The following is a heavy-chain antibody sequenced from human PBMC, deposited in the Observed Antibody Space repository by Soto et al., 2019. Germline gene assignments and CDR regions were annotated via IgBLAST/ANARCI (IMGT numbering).Heavy chain of an antibody. CDR1: GYTFTGDY. V-gene: IGHV1-2*02. Sequence: ASVKVSCKASGYTFTGDYLHWVRQAPGQGLEWMAWINPKSGYTKSAQKFQARVTLTRDTSISTAYMELRSLRSGDTAVYFCARYTGSNSLFDSWGQGTLVTVSS. CDR2: INPKSGYT. CDR3: ARYTGSNSLFDS. J-gene: IGHJ4*02. D-gene: IGHD1-26*01.